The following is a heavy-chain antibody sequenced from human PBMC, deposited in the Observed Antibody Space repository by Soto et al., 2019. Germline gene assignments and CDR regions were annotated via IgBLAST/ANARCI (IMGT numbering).Heavy chain of an antibody. Sequence: QVQLQESGPGLVKPSVTLSLTCAVSGGSMSSGHWWSWVLQPPGKGLEWIGEIYHDGSTNYNPSHQSQATISIDMSKSQLSLKVSSVTAADTALYYCARVGRCNSGSTFCVDSWGQGTLVTVSA. J-gene: IGHJ4*02. CDR2: IYHDGST. CDR1: GGSMSSGHW. D-gene: IGHD1-1*01. V-gene: IGHV4-4*02. CDR3: ARVGRCNSGSTFCVDS.